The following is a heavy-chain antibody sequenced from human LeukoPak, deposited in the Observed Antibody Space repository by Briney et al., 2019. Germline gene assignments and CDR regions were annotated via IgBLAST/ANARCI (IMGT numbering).Heavy chain of an antibody. Sequence: VASVKVSCKASGGTFSSYAISWVRQAPGQGLEWMGGIIPIFGTANYAQKFQGRVTITADESTSTAYMEPSSLRSEDTAVYYCAREGVLRYSDWLLPYYGMDVWGQGTTVTVSS. CDR3: AREGVLRYSDWLLPYYGMDV. D-gene: IGHD3-9*01. CDR2: IIPIFGTA. CDR1: GGTFSSYA. V-gene: IGHV1-69*13. J-gene: IGHJ6*02.